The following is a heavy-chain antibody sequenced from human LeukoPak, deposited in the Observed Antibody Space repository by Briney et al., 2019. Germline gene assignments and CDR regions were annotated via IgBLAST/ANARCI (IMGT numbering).Heavy chain of an antibody. CDR1: GGSISSYY. CDR3: ARLYYDTSGQTPN. V-gene: IGHV4-34*01. D-gene: IGHD3-22*01. Sequence: PSETLSLTCTVSGGSISSYYWSWIRQPPGKGLEWIGEINHSGSTNYNPSLKSRVTISVDTSKNQFSLRLSSVTAADTAVYYCARLYYDTSGQTPNWGQGTLVTVSS. CDR2: INHSGST. J-gene: IGHJ4*02.